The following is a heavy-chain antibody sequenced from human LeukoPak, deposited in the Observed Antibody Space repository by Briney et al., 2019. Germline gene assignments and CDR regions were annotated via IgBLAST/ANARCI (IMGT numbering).Heavy chain of an antibody. Sequence: GGSLRLSCAASGFTFSRYAMGWVRQAPGKGLEWVSSISYLSSHVYYGDSVKGRFSISRDNAKNSLYLQMNSLGAEDTAIYYCGRAFPPLRTSSAGDLWGQGILVTVSS. CDR2: ISYLSSHV. J-gene: IGHJ4*02. CDR1: GFTFSRYA. CDR3: GRAFPPLRTSSAGDL. V-gene: IGHV3-21*01. D-gene: IGHD3-16*01.